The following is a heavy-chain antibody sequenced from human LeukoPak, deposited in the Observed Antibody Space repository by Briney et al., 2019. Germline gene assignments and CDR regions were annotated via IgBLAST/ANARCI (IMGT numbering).Heavy chain of an antibody. D-gene: IGHD3-22*01. CDR1: GYTFTNYA. J-gene: IGHJ4*02. Sequence: ASVKVSCKASGYTFTNYAISWVRQAPGQGLEWMGWISVFSDDTKSAQNLQGRITMTTDTSTSTAYMELRSLRSDDTAVYYCAREGDSSGYFFRPDYWGQGTLATVSS. V-gene: IGHV1-18*01. CDR3: AREGDSSGYFFRPDY. CDR2: ISVFSDDT.